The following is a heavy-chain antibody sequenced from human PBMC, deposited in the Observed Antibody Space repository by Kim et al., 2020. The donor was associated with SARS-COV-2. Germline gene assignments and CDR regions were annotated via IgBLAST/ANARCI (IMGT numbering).Heavy chain of an antibody. CDR3: ARDIPEAAV. Sequence: GGSLRLSCAVSGFSVGVNYMSWVRQPPGKGLEWVSVIYDGERTYYAESVKGRFTISRDKSKNTLDLQMNSLRDEDTAVYYCARDIPEAAVWGQGTLVTVSS. CDR2: IYDGERT. V-gene: IGHV3-53*01. D-gene: IGHD6-13*01. J-gene: IGHJ4*02. CDR1: GFSVGVNY.